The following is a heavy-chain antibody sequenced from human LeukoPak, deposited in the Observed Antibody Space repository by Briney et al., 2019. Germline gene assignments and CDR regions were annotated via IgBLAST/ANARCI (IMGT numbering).Heavy chain of an antibody. V-gene: IGHV1-46*01. CDR3: ARDDSKRGYTY. Sequence: ASVKVSCKGSGYTFTSYYMHWVRQAPGQGLEWMGIINPSGGSTSYAQKFQGRVTMTRDTSTSTVYMELSSLRSEDTAVYYCARDDSKRGYTYWGQGTLVTVSS. D-gene: IGHD5-18*01. J-gene: IGHJ4*02. CDR2: INPSGGST. CDR1: GYTFTSYY.